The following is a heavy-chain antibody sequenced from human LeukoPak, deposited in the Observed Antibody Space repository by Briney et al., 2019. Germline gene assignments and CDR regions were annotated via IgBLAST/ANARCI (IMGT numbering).Heavy chain of an antibody. D-gene: IGHD3-16*01. V-gene: IGHV4-59*01. CDR2: IYYSGST. CDR3: ARADYGSLVY. J-gene: IGHJ4*02. Sequence: PSETLSLTCTVSGGSISSYYWSWIRQPPVKGLEWIGYIYYSGSTNYNPSLKSRVTISVDTSKNQFSLKLSSVTAADTAVYYCARADYGSLVYWGQGTLVTVSS. CDR1: GGSISSYY.